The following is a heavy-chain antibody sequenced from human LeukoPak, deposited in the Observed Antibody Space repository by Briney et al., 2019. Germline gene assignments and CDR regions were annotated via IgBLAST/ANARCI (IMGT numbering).Heavy chain of an antibody. Sequence: PSETLSLTCTVSGGSISSNYWSWIRQPPGKGLEWIGYVYYRGSTTYNPSLKSRVTISVDTSKKQFSLNLSSVTAADTAVYYCARTGSYNPYDWFDPWGQGTLVTVSS. D-gene: IGHD1-14*01. CDR2: VYYRGST. CDR3: ARTGSYNPYDWFDP. CDR1: GGSISSNY. J-gene: IGHJ5*02. V-gene: IGHV4-59*08.